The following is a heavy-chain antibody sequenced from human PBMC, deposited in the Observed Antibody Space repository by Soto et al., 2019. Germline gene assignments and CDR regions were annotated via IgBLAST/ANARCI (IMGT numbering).Heavy chain of an antibody. D-gene: IGHD3-10*01. J-gene: IGHJ6*02. CDR1: GFTFSTYA. V-gene: IGHV3-23*01. CDR2: ISGNSEIT. Sequence: EEQLLASGGGLIHPGGSLRLSCATSGFTFSTYAISWVRQAPGKGLEWVSTISGNSEITYYADSVKGRFTISKDSSTQTLYLQMRSLRAEHTAAYYCAKDRSSVSGIYRYYYCYHGMEVWGQGTRVTVSS. CDR3: AKDRSSVSGIYRYYYCYHGMEV.